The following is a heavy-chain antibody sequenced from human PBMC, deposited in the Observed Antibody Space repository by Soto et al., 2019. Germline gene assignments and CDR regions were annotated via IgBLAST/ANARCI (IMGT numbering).Heavy chain of an antibody. CDR2: ISYDGSNK. D-gene: IGHD3-22*01. CDR1: GFTFSSYG. J-gene: IGHJ4*02. Sequence: GGSLRLSCAASGFTFSSYGMHWVRQAPGKGLEWVAVISYDGSNKYYADSVKGRFTISRDNSKNTLYLQMNSLRAEDTAVYYCAKVRRPYYYDSSGYPYFDLWGQGTLVTVSS. V-gene: IGHV3-30*18. CDR3: AKVRRPYYYDSSGYPYFDL.